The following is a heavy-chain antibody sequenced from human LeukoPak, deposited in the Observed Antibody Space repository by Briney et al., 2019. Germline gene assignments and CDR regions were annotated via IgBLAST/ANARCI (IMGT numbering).Heavy chain of an antibody. CDR2: IYTSGST. J-gene: IGHJ3*02. CDR3: ARDQLNYYDSSGSEDAFDI. D-gene: IGHD3-22*01. V-gene: IGHV4-4*07. Sequence: PSETLSLTCTVSGGSISSYYWSWIRQPAGKGLEWIGRIYTSGSTNYNPSLKSRVTMSVDTSKNQFSLKLSSVTAADTAVYYCARDQLNYYDSSGSEDAFDIWGQGTMVAVSS. CDR1: GGSISSYY.